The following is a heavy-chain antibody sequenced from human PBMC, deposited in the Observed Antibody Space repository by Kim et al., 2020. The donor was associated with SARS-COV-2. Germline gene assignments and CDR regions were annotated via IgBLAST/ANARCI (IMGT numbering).Heavy chain of an antibody. J-gene: IGHJ6*02. D-gene: IGHD5-18*01. Sequence: SQTLSLTCTVSGGSISSYYWSWIRQPPGKGLEWIGYLYYSGSTNYNPSLKSRVTISVDTSKNQFSLKLSSVTAADTAVYYCARDVGGGYSYGKNYYYDYGMDGWGQGTTVTVSS. CDR3: ARDVGGGYSYGKNYYYDYGMDG. CDR1: GGSISSYY. CDR2: LYYSGST. V-gene: IGHV4-59*01.